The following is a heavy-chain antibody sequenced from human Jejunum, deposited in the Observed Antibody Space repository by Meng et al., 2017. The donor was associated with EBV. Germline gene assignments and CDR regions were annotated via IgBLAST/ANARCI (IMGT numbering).Heavy chain of an antibody. CDR3: ARDQNGSYFAY. Sequence: QVTLQESGPGLVKPSQTLALTCTVSGGSVSSGCYCWSWIRQPPGKGLEWIGYMYNSGSTNYKSSLKSRVTISADTSKNQFSLRLSSVTAADTAVYYCARDQNGSYFAYWGQGTLVTVSS. CDR2: MYNSGST. V-gene: IGHV4-61*01. D-gene: IGHD1-26*01. CDR1: GGSVSSGCYC. J-gene: IGHJ4*02.